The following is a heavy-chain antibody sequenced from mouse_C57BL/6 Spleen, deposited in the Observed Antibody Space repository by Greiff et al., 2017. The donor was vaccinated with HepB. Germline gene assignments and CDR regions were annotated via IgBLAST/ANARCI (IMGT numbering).Heavy chain of an antibody. CDR2: ISYDGSN. CDR1: GYSITSGYY. Sequence: EVQLQQSGPGLVKPSQSLSLTCSVTGYSITSGYYWNWIRQFPGNKLEWMGYISYDGSNNYNPSLKNRISITRDTSKNQFFLKLNSVTTEDTATYYCARRVDYYGSIFAYWGQGTLVTVSA. V-gene: IGHV3-6*01. CDR3: ARRVDYYGSIFAY. J-gene: IGHJ3*01. D-gene: IGHD1-1*01.